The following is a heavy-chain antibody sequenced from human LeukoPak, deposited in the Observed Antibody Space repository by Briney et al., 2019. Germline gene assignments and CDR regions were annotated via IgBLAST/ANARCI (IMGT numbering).Heavy chain of an antibody. V-gene: IGHV5-51*01. CDR3: ARRSCSSTSCYSRWDWFDP. CDR2: IYPGDSDT. Sequence: GESLKISCKGSGYSFTSYWIGWVRQMPGKGLEWMGIIYPGDSDTRHSPSFQGQVTISADKSISTAYLQWSSLKASDTAMYYCARRSCSSTSCYSRWDWFDPWGQGTLVTVSS. CDR1: GYSFTSYW. D-gene: IGHD2-2*01. J-gene: IGHJ5*02.